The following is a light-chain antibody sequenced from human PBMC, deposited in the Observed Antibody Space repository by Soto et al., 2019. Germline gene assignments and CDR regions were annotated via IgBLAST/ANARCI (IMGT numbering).Light chain of an antibody. V-gene: IGKV1-5*03. CDR3: QQYSIYPLT. Sequence: DIQMTQSPSTLSASVGDRVTITCRASQSFSSWLAWYQQKPGKAPKALIQKAPSLESGVPSRFSGSGSGTEFTLTISSLQPDDFATYHCQQYSIYPLTFGGGTKVEIK. CDR1: QSFSSW. J-gene: IGKJ4*01. CDR2: KAP.